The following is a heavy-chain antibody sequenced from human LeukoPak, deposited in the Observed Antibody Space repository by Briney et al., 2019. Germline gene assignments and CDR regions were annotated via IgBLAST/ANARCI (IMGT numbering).Heavy chain of an antibody. CDR1: GGSFSGYY. D-gene: IGHD3-10*01. CDR2: INHSGST. V-gene: IGHV4-34*01. CDR3: ARRDVLLWFGEFDY. Sequence: PSETLSLTCAVYGGSFSGYYWSWLRQPPGKGLEWFGEINHSGSTNYNPSLKSRVTISVDTSKNQFSLKLSSVTAADAAVYYCARRDVLLWFGEFDYWGQGTLVTVSS. J-gene: IGHJ4*02.